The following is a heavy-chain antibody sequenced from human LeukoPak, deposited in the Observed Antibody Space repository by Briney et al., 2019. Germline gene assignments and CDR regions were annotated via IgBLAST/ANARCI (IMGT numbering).Heavy chain of an antibody. CDR3: VKQRIMFGGGSSGDMDV. CDR2: ISSSSSYI. D-gene: IGHD3-16*01. V-gene: IGHV3-21*04. J-gene: IGHJ6*02. Sequence: GGSLRLSCAASGFTFSSYSMNWVRQAPGKGLEWVSSISSSSSYIYYAGSVKGRFTISRDNAKNSLYLQMNSLRAEDTAVYYCVKQRIMFGGGSSGDMDVWGQGTTVTVSS. CDR1: GFTFSSYS.